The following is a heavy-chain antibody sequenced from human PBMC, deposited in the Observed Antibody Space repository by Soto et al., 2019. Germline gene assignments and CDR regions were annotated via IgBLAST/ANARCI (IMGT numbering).Heavy chain of an antibody. Sequence: QVQLVQSGAEVKKPGSSVKVSCKASGGTFSSYTISWVRQAPGQGLEWMGRIIPILGIANYAQKFQGRVTIPANKSTRPAYMERSSLSSEDPAGYYCARNQYRNTWFDPWGQGPLFTVSS. CDR2: IIPILGIA. J-gene: IGHJ5*02. CDR3: ARNQYRNTWFDP. CDR1: GGTFSSYT. V-gene: IGHV1-69*02. D-gene: IGHD6-6*01.